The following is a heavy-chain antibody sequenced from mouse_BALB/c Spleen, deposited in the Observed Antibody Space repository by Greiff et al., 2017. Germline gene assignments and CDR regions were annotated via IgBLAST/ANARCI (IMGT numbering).Heavy chain of an antibody. Sequence: VQRVESGPGLVAPSQSLSITCTVSGFSLTSYGVHWVRQPPGKGLEWLGVIWAGGSTNYNSALMSRLSISKDNSKSQVFLKMNSLQTDDTAMYYCAREKYGNYDWFAYWGQGTLVTVSA. J-gene: IGHJ3*01. CDR2: IWAGGST. CDR3: AREKYGNYDWFAY. CDR1: GFSLTSYG. D-gene: IGHD2-10*02. V-gene: IGHV2-9*02.